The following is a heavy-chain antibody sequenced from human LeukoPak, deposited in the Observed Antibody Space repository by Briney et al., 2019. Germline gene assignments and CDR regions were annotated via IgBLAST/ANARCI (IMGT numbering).Heavy chain of an antibody. Sequence: GGSLRLSCAASGFTLSTYEMNWVRQAPGKGLEWVAYIGRYGVTTYYADSVKGRFTISGDNAKNSLNLQMHSLRAEDTAVYYCAREDKGGSGWNFDYWGQGTLVTVSS. D-gene: IGHD6-19*01. CDR1: GFTLSTYE. V-gene: IGHV3-48*03. CDR2: IGRYGVTT. CDR3: AREDKGGSGWNFDY. J-gene: IGHJ4*02.